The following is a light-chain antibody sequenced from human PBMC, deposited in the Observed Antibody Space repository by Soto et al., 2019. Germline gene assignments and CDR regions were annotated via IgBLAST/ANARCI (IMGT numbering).Light chain of an antibody. V-gene: IGLV2-14*01. CDR3: TSHTASSTWV. CDR1: STDVGYDNY. Sequence: QSALTQPASVSGSPGQSITICCTGTSTDVGYDNYVSWFQQHPGKAPKLMIYEVSRRPSGVSNRFSGSKSANTASLTISGLQAEDEADYYCTSHTASSTWVFGGGTKLTVL. CDR2: EVS. J-gene: IGLJ3*02.